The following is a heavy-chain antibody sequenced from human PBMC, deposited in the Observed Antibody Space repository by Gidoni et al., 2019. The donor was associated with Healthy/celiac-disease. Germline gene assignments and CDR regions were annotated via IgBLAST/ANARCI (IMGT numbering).Heavy chain of an antibody. J-gene: IGHJ4*02. Sequence: QVQLQESGPGLVKPSGTLPLTRAVSGGSISSGNWWSWVRQPPGNGLEWIGEIYHSGSTNYNPSLKSRVTISVDKSKNQFSLKLSSVTAADTAVYYCASAPSSSWYWVDYWGQGTLVTVSS. CDR1: GGSISSGNW. CDR2: IYHSGST. CDR3: ASAPSSSWYWVDY. V-gene: IGHV4-4*02. D-gene: IGHD6-13*01.